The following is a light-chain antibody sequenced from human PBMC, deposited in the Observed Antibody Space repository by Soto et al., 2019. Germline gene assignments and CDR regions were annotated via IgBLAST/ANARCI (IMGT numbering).Light chain of an antibody. CDR3: SSYTSASTPLV. CDR1: GSDVGGYNY. V-gene: IGLV2-14*01. CDR2: DVS. Sequence: QSVLTQPASVSGSPGPSITISCTGTGSDVGGYNYVSWYRQHPGKAPKVMIYDVSNRPSGVSNRFSGSKSGNTASLTISGLQAEDEADYYCSSYTSASTPLVFGGGTKLTVL. J-gene: IGLJ2*01.